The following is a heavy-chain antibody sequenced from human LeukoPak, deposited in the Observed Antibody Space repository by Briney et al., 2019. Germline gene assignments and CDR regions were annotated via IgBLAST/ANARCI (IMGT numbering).Heavy chain of an antibody. CDR3: ATALGDCGDYVGDY. D-gene: IGHD4-17*01. Sequence: ASVKVSCKVSGCTLTELSMHWVRQAPGKGLEWMGGFDPEDGETIYAQKFQGRVTMTEDTSTDTAYMELSSLRSEDTAVYYCATALGDCGDYVGDYWGQGTLVTVSS. J-gene: IGHJ4*02. CDR1: GCTLTELS. V-gene: IGHV1-24*01. CDR2: FDPEDGET.